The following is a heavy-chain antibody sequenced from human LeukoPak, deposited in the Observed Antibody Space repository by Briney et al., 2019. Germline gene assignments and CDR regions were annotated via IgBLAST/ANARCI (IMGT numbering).Heavy chain of an antibody. J-gene: IGHJ4*02. D-gene: IGHD2-15*01. CDR2: ISWNSGST. V-gene: IGHV3-9*01. CDR1: GFTFGDYA. CDR3: VRDRGYCSGGTCYALWDY. Sequence: GRSLRLSCAASGFTFGDYAMHWVRQGPGKGLEWVAGISWNSGSTAYADSVTGRFAITRDNAKNSLYLQMNSLRAEDTAMYYCVRDRGYCSGGTCYALWDYWGQGTLVTVSS.